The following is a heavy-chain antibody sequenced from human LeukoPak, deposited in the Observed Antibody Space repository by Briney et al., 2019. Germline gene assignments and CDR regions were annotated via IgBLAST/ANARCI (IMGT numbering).Heavy chain of an antibody. V-gene: IGHV3-33*01. CDR2: IWYDGSNK. D-gene: IGHD3-3*01. CDR1: GFTFSSYG. CDR3: ARDRLFWQAEMDV. Sequence: GRSLRLSCAASGFTFSSYGMHWVRQAPGKGLEWVAVIWYDGSNKYYADSVKGRFTISRDNSKNTLYLQMNSLRAEDTAVYYCARDRLFWQAEMDVWGKGTTVTVSS. J-gene: IGHJ6*04.